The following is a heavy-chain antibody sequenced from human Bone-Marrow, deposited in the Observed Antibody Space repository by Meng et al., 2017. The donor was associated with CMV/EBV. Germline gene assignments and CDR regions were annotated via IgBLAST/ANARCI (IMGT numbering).Heavy chain of an antibody. CDR3: ARLSGYDFWSGYYIGAFDI. V-gene: IGHV1-2*02. Sequence: ASVKVSRMGSGYTLTGYYMHWVRQAPGQGLEWMGWINPNSGGTNYAQKFQGRVTMTRDTSISTAYMELSRLRSDDTAGYYCARLSGYDFWSGYYIGAFDIGGKGTMVT. CDR1: GYTLTGYY. J-gene: IGHJ3*02. D-gene: IGHD3-3*01. CDR2: INPNSGGT.